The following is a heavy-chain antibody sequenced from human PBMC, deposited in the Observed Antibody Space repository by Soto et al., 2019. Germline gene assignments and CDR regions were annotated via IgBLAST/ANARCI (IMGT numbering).Heavy chain of an antibody. CDR2: TYYRSKWYN. Sequence: SQTLSLTCAISGDSVSSNSAAWNWIRQSPSRGLEWLGRTYYRSKWYNDYAVSVKSQITINPDTSKNQFSLQLNSVTPEDTAVYYCARMAICNARYCSSTSCCHYYYYGMDVWGQGTTVTVS. CDR3: ARMAICNARYCSSTSCCHYYYYGMDV. D-gene: IGHD2-2*01. V-gene: IGHV6-1*01. CDR1: GDSVSSNSAA. J-gene: IGHJ6*02.